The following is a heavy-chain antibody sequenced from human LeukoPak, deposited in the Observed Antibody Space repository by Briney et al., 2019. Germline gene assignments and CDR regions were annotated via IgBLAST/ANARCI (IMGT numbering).Heavy chain of an antibody. CDR3: ARRRYGGSGYYYGWDFDY. D-gene: IGHD3-22*01. J-gene: IGHJ4*02. V-gene: IGHV5-51*01. Sequence: GESLKISCKGSGYSFTSYWIGWVRQMPGKGLEWMGIIYPGDSDTRYSPSSQGQVTISADKSISTAYLQWSSLKASDTAMYYCARRRYGGSGYYYGWDFDYWGQGTLVTVSS. CDR2: IYPGDSDT. CDR1: GYSFTSYW.